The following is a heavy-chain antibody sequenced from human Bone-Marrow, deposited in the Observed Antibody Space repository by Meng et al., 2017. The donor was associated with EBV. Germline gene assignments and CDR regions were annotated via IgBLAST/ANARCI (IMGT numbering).Heavy chain of an antibody. D-gene: IGHD6-19*01. Sequence: QVQLQESGPGLVKPSXXLSLTCAVSGGSISSSNWWSWVRQPPGKGLEWIGEIYHSGSTNYSPSLKSRVTVSVDTSKNQFSLRLTSVTAADTAVYYCARPFPSWQSPRLDPFGAWGQGTLVTVSS. V-gene: IGHV4-4*02. CDR3: ARPFPSWQSPRLDPFGA. CDR1: GGSISSSNW. J-gene: IGHJ5*02. CDR2: IYHSGST.